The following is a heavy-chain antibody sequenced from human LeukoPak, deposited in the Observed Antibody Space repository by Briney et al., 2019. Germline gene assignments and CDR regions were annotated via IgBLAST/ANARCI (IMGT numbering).Heavy chain of an antibody. D-gene: IGHD2-2*01. CDR1: GGSISSDNYY. Sequence: SETLSLTCTVSGGSISSDNYYWGRIRQTPGKGLEWIGSIYYGGTPYYNPSLETRVTMSVDTSMNQFSLNLKSVTAADTAVYYCARVVPAAMAHYYYYMDVWGKGTTATVSS. J-gene: IGHJ6*03. CDR3: ARVVPAAMAHYYYYMDV. V-gene: IGHV4-39*07. CDR2: IYYGGTP.